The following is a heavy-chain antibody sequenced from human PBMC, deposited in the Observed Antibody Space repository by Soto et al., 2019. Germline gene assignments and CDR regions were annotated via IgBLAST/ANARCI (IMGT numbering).Heavy chain of an antibody. J-gene: IGHJ5*02. CDR2: INSGGTTS. D-gene: IGHD1-26*01. Sequence: EVQLVESGGDLVQPGGSLRLSCAASGFPFSSSWMHWFRQAPGKGLVWVSRINSGGTTSYYADSVKGGFTISRDNAKNTLYLQMNSLRVDDTAVYFCASGGSGTYGRFDPWGQGTLVSVSS. CDR1: GFPFSSSW. CDR3: ASGGSGTYGRFDP. V-gene: IGHV3-74*01.